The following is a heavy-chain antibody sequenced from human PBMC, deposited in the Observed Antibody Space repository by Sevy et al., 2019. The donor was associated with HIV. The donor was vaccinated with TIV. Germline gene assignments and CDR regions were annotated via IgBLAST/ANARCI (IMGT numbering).Heavy chain of an antibody. D-gene: IGHD3-10*01. CDR1: GFNFNMYR. Sequence: GGSLRLSCAASGFNFNMYRMNWVRQAPGKGLEWVSSISSSSSDIKYVDSVKGRFTVSRDNAKNSLFLQMNSLRAEDTAVYYCATLLMWFGELPRGLDYWGQGALVTVSS. CDR2: ISSSSSDI. V-gene: IGHV3-21*01. J-gene: IGHJ4*02. CDR3: ATLLMWFGELPRGLDY.